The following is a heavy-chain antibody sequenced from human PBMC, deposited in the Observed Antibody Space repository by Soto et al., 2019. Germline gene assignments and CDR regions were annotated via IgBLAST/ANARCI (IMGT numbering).Heavy chain of an antibody. CDR3: ARRDEGGSYYYY. CDR1: GFSLSTSGVG. J-gene: IGHJ4*02. V-gene: IGHV2-5*02. CDR2: IYWDDDQ. D-gene: IGHD1-26*01. Sequence: QITLKESGPTLVKPTQTLTLTCTFSGFSLSTSGVGVGWIRQPPGKALEWLALIYWDDDQRYSPSLKSRLTITKDTSKNQVVLTMTDMDPVDTATYYCARRDEGGSYYYYWGQGTLVTVSS.